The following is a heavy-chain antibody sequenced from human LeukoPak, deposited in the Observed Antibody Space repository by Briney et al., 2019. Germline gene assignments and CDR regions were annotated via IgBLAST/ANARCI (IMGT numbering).Heavy chain of an antibody. Sequence: ASETPSLTCTVSGGSISSYYWSWIRQPPGKGLEWIGYIYYSGSTNYNPSLKSRVTISVDTSKNQFSLRLSSVTAADTAVYYCARAEYSSSLTVHYWGQGTLVTVSS. V-gene: IGHV4-59*01. CDR3: ARAEYSSSLTVHY. CDR2: IYYSGST. J-gene: IGHJ4*02. D-gene: IGHD6-6*01. CDR1: GGSISSYY.